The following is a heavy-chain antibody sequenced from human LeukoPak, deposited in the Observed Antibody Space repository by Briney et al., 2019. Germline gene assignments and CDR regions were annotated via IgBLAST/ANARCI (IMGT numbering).Heavy chain of an antibody. V-gene: IGHV3-74*01. J-gene: IGHJ4*02. CDR2: INTDGSST. D-gene: IGHD2-2*01. Sequence: GGSLRLSCAASGFTLSSYWMHWVRQAPGKGLVWVSRINTDGSSTSYGDSVMGRFTISRDNAKNTLYLQMNSLRAEDTAVYYCARDVHCSSPSCYPFDYWGQGTLVTVSS. CDR3: ARDVHCSSPSCYPFDY. CDR1: GFTLSSYW.